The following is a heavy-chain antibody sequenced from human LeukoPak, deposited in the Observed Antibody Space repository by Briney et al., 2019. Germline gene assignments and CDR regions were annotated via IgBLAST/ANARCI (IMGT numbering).Heavy chain of an antibody. CDR3: ARGYYDSGSHIDAFDI. J-gene: IGHJ3*02. CDR1: GGSISNYY. V-gene: IGHV4-59*01. CDR2: IYYSGST. Sequence: PSETLSLTCTVSGGSISNYYWSWIRQPPGKGLDWIGYIYYSGSTNYNPSLKSRVTISVDTSKSQFSLMLSSVTAADTAVYYCARGYYDSGSHIDAFDIWGQGTMVTVSS. D-gene: IGHD3-10*01.